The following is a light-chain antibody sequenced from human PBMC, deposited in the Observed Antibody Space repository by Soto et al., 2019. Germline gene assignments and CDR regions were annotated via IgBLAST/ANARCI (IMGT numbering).Light chain of an antibody. CDR1: SSNIGNNY. V-gene: IGLV1-51*01. CDR3: ADWDGSLGGWV. J-gene: IGLJ3*02. Sequence: QSVLTQPPSVSAAPGQKVTISCSGSSSNIGNNYVSWYQQLPGTAPKLLIYDNNKRPSGIPDRFSGSKSGTSATLGITGPEAGEGADYYCADWDGSLGGWVFGGGTKLPVL. CDR2: DNN.